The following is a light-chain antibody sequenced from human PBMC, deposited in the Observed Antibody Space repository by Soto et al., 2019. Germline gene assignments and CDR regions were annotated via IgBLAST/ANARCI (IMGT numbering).Light chain of an antibody. Sequence: VLTQSPGTLSLSLGERATLSCRASQTVRNNDLAWYQQKPGQAPRLLIYDASSRATGIPDRFSGGGSGTDFTLTISRLEPEDFAVYYCQQYGSSFVTFGQGTKVDIK. CDR3: QQYGSSFVT. V-gene: IGKV3-20*01. J-gene: IGKJ1*01. CDR2: DAS. CDR1: QTVRNND.